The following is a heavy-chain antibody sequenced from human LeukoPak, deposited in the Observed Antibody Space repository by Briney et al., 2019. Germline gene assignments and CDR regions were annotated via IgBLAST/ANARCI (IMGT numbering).Heavy chain of an antibody. V-gene: IGHV4-34*01. Sequence: SETLSLTCAVYGGSFSGYYWSWIRQPPGKGLEWIGEINHSGSTNYNPSLKSRVTISVDTSKNHFPLKLISVTAADTTAEYCAAGDGDIVEVSAGNAFDIWGQGTMVTVSS. J-gene: IGHJ3*02. CDR1: GGSFSGYY. CDR2: INHSGST. CDR3: AAGDGDIVEVSAGNAFDI. D-gene: IGHD2-2*01.